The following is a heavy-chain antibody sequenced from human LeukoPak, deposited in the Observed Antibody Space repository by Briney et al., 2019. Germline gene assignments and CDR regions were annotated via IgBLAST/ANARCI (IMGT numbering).Heavy chain of an antibody. Sequence: VASVKVSCKASGGTFSSYAISWVRQAPGQGLEWMGRIIPILGIANYAQKFQGRVTITADESTSTAYMELSSLRSEDTAVYYCARVRGSGDTAMVLYAFDIWGQGTMVTVSS. CDR3: ARVRGSGDTAMVLYAFDI. CDR2: IIPILGIA. V-gene: IGHV1-69*04. J-gene: IGHJ3*02. CDR1: GGTFSSYA. D-gene: IGHD5-18*01.